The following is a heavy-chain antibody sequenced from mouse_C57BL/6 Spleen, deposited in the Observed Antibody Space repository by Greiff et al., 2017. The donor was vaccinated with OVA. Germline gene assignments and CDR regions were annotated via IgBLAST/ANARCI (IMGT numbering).Heavy chain of an antibody. J-gene: IGHJ2*01. D-gene: IGHD2-4*01. Sequence: QVQLQQSGAELVKPGASVKMSCKASGYTFTSYWITWVKQRPGQGLEWIGDIYPGSGSTNYNEKFKSKATLTVDTSSSTAYMQLSSLTSEDSAVYYCAGWDYDGRGRGYFDYWGQGTTLTVSS. V-gene: IGHV1-55*01. CDR1: GYTFTSYW. CDR3: AGWDYDGRGRGYFDY. CDR2: IYPGSGST.